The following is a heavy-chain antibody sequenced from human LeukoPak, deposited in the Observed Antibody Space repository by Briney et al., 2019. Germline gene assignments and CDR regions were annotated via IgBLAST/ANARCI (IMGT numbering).Heavy chain of an antibody. Sequence: SETLSLTCTVSGYSISSSYYWGWIRQPPGKGLEWIGSICYSGSTYYNPSLKSRVTISVDTSKNQFSLKLSSVTAADTAVYYCAREVSEAMDDYWGQGTLVTVSS. CDR3: AREVSEAMDDY. D-gene: IGHD5-18*01. CDR2: ICYSGST. J-gene: IGHJ4*02. CDR1: GYSISSSYY. V-gene: IGHV4-38-2*02.